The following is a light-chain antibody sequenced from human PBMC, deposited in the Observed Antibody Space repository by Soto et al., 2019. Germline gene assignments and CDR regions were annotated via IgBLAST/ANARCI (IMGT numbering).Light chain of an antibody. J-gene: IGLJ1*01. V-gene: IGLV2-14*02. CDR1: SRDVGSYNL. CDR3: SSYASSTTPYV. Sequence: QSVLTRPASVSGSPGQSITISCTGTSRDVGSYNLVSWYQQHPGKAPKLMIYEGSKRPSGVSNRFSGSKSGNTASLTISGLQAEDEADYYCSSYASSTTPYVFGTGTKVTVL. CDR2: EGS.